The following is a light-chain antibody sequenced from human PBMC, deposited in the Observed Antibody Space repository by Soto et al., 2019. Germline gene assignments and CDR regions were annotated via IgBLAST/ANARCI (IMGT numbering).Light chain of an antibody. Sequence: QSALTQPASVSGSPGQSITISCTRTSSDVGDYNYVSWYQQHPGKAPKFMMYEVSNRPSGVSNRFSGSKSGNTASLTISGLQAEDEADYYCSSYTSTRTYVFGAGTKLTVL. CDR2: EVS. CDR1: SSDVGDYNY. V-gene: IGLV2-14*01. CDR3: SSYTSTRTYV. J-gene: IGLJ1*01.